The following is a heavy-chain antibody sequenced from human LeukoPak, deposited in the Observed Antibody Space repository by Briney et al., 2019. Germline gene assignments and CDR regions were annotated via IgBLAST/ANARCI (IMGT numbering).Heavy chain of an antibody. CDR1: GGSFSGYY. V-gene: IGHV4-34*01. D-gene: IGHD3-10*01. Sequence: KPSETLSLTCAVYGGSFSGYYWSWIRQPPGKGLEWIGELNHSGSTNYNPSLKSRVTISVDTSKNQFSLKLSSVTAADTAVYYCARDRYGGYLDYWGQGTLVTVSS. J-gene: IGHJ4*02. CDR3: ARDRYGGYLDY. CDR2: LNHSGST.